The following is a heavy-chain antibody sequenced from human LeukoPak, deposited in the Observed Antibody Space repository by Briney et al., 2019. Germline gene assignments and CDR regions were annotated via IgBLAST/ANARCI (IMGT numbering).Heavy chain of an antibody. J-gene: IGHJ6*02. CDR2: ISSSSSYI. D-gene: IGHD2-2*03. V-gene: IGHV3-21*01. Sequence: AGGSLRLSCAASGFTFSSYSMNWVRQAPGKGLEWVSSISSSSSYIYYADSVKGRFTISRDNAKNSLYLQMNSLRAEDTAVYYCAGSMDSDWVLSHYYYYGMDVWGQGTTVTVSS. CDR3: AGSMDSDWVLSHYYYYGMDV. CDR1: GFTFSSYS.